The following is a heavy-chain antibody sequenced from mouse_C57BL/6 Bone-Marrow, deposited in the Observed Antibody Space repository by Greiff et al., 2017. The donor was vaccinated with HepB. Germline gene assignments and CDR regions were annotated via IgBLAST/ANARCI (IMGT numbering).Heavy chain of an antibody. J-gene: IGHJ1*03. CDR1: GFTFSSYG. V-gene: IGHV5-6*02. CDR3: ARHDYGGYFDV. Sequence: DVKLVESGGDLVKPGGSLKLSCAASGFTFSSYGMSWVRQTPDKRLEWVATISSGGSYTYYPDSVKGRFTISRDNAKNTLYLQMSSLKSEETAMYYCARHDYGGYFDVWGTGTTVTVSS. CDR2: ISSGGSYT. D-gene: IGHD1-1*01.